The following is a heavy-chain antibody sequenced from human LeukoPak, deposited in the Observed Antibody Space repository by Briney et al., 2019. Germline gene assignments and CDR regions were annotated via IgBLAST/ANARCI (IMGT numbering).Heavy chain of an antibody. J-gene: IGHJ1*01. CDR3: GKDRIAVSNEYFQD. D-gene: IGHD6-19*01. V-gene: IGHV3-23*01. CDR2: ISGSGGST. CDR1: GFTFSSYA. Sequence: GGSLRLSCAASGFTFSSYAMSWVRQAPGKGLEWVSAISGSGGSTYYADSVKGRFTISRDNSKNTLYLQMNSLRAEDTAVYYCGKDRIAVSNEYFQDSGQGTLVTVSS.